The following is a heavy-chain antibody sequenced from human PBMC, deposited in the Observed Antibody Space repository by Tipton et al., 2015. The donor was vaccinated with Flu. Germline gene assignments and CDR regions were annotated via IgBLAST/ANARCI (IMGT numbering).Heavy chain of an antibody. CDR3: ASSLGPMNWFDP. Sequence: LRLSCTVSGGSISSGSHYWSWIRQPAGKGLEWIGLIYTSGSTNYNPSLKSRVTISVDTSKNQFSLKLNSVTAADTAVYYCASSLGPMNWFDPWGQGTLVTVSP. J-gene: IGHJ5*02. V-gene: IGHV4-61*02. CDR2: IYTSGST. CDR1: GGSISSGSHY. D-gene: IGHD7-27*01.